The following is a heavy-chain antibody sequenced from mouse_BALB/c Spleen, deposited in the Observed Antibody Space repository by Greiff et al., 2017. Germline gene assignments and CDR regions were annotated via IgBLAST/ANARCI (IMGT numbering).Heavy chain of an antibody. Sequence: DVKLVESGGGLVKPGGSLKLSCAASGFTFSSYTMSWVRQTPEKRLEWVATISSGGSYTYYPDSVKGRFTISRDNAKNTLYLQMSSLTSEDTAMYYCTRDRGTTVENAMDYWGQGTSVTVSS. CDR2: ISSGGSYT. V-gene: IGHV5-6-4*01. D-gene: IGHD1-1*01. J-gene: IGHJ4*01. CDR3: TRDRGTTVENAMDY. CDR1: GFTFSSYT.